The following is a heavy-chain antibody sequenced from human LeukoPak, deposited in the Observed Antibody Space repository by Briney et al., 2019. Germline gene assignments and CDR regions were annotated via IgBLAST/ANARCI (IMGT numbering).Heavy chain of an antibody. CDR3: ARVAYCGGDCYSFDY. D-gene: IGHD2-21*02. CDR1: GGSISCYY. CDR2: IYYSGST. V-gene: IGHV4-59*01. J-gene: IGHJ4*02. Sequence: SETLSLKCTVYGGSISCYYWRWIRQPPAKELAWTAYIYYSGSTNYNPSLKSRVTISVDTSKKQFSLRLSSVTAADTAVYYCARVAYCGGDCYSFDYWGQGTLVTVSS.